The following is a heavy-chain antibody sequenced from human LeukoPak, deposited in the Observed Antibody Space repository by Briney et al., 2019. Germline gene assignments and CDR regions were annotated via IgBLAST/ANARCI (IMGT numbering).Heavy chain of an antibody. CDR1: GGSISRGGYY. J-gene: IGHJ4*02. CDR3: AREIRYGFGSQGFDY. V-gene: IGHV4-31*01. Sequence: PSETLSLICTLSGGSISRGGYYWSWIRQHPGKGLEWIGYIYYSGSTYYNPSLKSPVTISVDTSKNQFSLKLSSVTAANTAVYYCAREIRYGFGSQGFDYWGQGTLVTVSS. D-gene: IGHD3-10*01. CDR2: IYYSGST.